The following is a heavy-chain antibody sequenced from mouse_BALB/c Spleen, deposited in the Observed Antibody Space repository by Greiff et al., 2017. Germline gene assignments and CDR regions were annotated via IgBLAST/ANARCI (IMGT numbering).Heavy chain of an antibody. D-gene: IGHD2-14*01. V-gene: IGHV5-9-1*01. CDR2: ISSGGSYT. Sequence: DVMLVESGGGLVKPGGSLKLSCAASGFTFSSYAMSWVRQTPEKRLEWVATISSGGSYTYYPDSVKGRFTISRDNAKNTLYLQMSSLRSEDTAMYYCASLYYRYEWFAYWGQGTLVTVSA. CDR3: ASLYYRYEWFAY. J-gene: IGHJ3*01. CDR1: GFTFSSYA.